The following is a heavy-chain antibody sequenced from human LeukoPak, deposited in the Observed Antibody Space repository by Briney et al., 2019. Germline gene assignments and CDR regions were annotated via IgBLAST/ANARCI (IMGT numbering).Heavy chain of an antibody. J-gene: IGHJ4*02. CDR2: ISYDGSTK. Sequence: GGSLRLSCAASGFSFSSYDMHWARQAPGKGLEWVAAISYDGSTKYYADSVKGRFTISRDNSKITLYLQINSLRAEDTAVYHCARGRDTSGYSALFYWGQGTLVTVSS. CDR3: ARGRDTSGYSALFY. CDR1: GFSFSSYD. V-gene: IGHV3-30-3*01. D-gene: IGHD3-22*01.